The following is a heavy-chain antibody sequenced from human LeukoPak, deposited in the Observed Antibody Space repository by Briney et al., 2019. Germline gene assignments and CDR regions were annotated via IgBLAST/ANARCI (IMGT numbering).Heavy chain of an antibody. CDR2: ISGSGGST. CDR3: ARVYCSGGSCLGFDY. Sequence: GGSLRLSCAASGFTFSSYAMSWVRQAPGEGLEWVSAISGSGGSTYHADSVKGRFTISRDNSKNTLYLQMNSLRAEDTAVYYCARVYCSGGSCLGFDYWGQGTLVTVSS. CDR1: GFTFSSYA. J-gene: IGHJ4*02. D-gene: IGHD2-15*01. V-gene: IGHV3-23*01.